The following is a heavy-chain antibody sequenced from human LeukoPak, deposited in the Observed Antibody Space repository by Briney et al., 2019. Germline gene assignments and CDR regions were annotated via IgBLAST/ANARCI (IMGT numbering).Heavy chain of an antibody. V-gene: IGHV1-69*05. Sequence: GASVKVSCKASGGTFSSYAISWVRQAPGQGLEWMGGIIPIFGTANYAQKFQGRVTITTDESTSTAYMELSSLRSEDTAVYYCARVRGLGYCSSTSRYGTRLDYYMDVWGKGTTVTVSS. CDR2: IIPIFGTA. J-gene: IGHJ6*03. CDR3: ARVRGLGYCSSTSRYGTRLDYYMDV. D-gene: IGHD2-2*01. CDR1: GGTFSSYA.